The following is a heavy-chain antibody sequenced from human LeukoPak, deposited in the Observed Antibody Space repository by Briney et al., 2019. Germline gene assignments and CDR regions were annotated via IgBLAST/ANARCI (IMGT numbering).Heavy chain of an antibody. CDR2: ISAYNGNT. CDR1: GYTLTSYG. Sequence: ASVKVSCKASGYTLTSYGISWVRQAPGQGLEWMGWISAYNGNTNYAQKLQGRVTMTTDTSTSTAYMELRSLRSDDTAVYYCARVDVRFYYDSSGSLDYWGQGTLVTVSS. CDR3: ARVDVRFYYDSSGSLDY. J-gene: IGHJ4*02. V-gene: IGHV1-18*01. D-gene: IGHD3-22*01.